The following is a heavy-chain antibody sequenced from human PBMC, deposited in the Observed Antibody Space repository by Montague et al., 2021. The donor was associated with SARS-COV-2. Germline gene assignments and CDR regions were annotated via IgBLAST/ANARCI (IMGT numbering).Heavy chain of an antibody. D-gene: IGHD5-12*01. Sequence: ETLSLTCTVSGASVRTYYWSWIRQSAGKKLEWMGRLYTSGSTYYNPSFKSRVTMSLDTSKNLFSLNLSSMTAADTAVYYCARDGADYSFAYYHEMDVWGQGIAVTVSS. CDR1: GASVRTYY. J-gene: IGHJ6*02. V-gene: IGHV4-4*07. CDR2: LYTSGST. CDR3: ARDGADYSFAYYHEMDV.